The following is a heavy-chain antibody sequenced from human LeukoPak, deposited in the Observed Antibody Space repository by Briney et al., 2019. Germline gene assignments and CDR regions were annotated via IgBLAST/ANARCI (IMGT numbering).Heavy chain of an antibody. CDR1: GYSFTSYW. CDR3: ARQLVGATLRSAFDI. Sequence: GEFLKISCKGSGYSFTSYWIGWVRPMPGKGLEWMGIIYPGDSDTRYSPSFQGQVTISADKSISTAYLQWSSLKASDTAMYYCARQLVGATLRSAFDIWGQGTMVTVSS. D-gene: IGHD1-26*01. J-gene: IGHJ3*02. CDR2: IYPGDSDT. V-gene: IGHV5-51*01.